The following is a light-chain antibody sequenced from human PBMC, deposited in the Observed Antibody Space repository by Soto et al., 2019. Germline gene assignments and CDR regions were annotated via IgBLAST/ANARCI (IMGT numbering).Light chain of an antibody. Sequence: QLVLTQSPSASASLGASVKLTCTLSSGHSSYAIAWHQQQPEKGPRYLMKLNSDGSHSKGDGIPDRFSGSSSGAERYLTISSLQSEDEADYYCQPGGTGGGVFGGGTKLTVL. V-gene: IGLV4-69*01. CDR1: SGHSSYA. J-gene: IGLJ3*02. CDR3: QPGGTGGGV. CDR2: LNSDGSH.